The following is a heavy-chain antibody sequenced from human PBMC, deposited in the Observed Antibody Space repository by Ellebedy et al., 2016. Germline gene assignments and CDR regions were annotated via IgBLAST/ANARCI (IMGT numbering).Heavy chain of an antibody. D-gene: IGHD2-21*01. J-gene: IGHJ4*02. Sequence: SETLSLXXTVSGGSISSSSYYWGWIRQPPGKGLEWIGSIYYSGSTYYNPSLKSRVTISVDTSKNQFSLKLSSVTAADTAVYYCASDCGGDCYYPDYWGQGTLVTVSS. CDR2: IYYSGST. CDR3: ASDCGGDCYYPDY. V-gene: IGHV4-39*01. CDR1: GGSISSSSYY.